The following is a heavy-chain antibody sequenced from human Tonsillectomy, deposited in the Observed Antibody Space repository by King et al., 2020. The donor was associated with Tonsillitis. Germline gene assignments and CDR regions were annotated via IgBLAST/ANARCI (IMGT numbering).Heavy chain of an antibody. CDR1: GGSISSYY. CDR2: IYYSGST. Sequence: QLQESGPGLVKPSETLSLTCTVSGGSISSYYWSWLRQPPGKGLEWIGYIYYSGSTNYNPSLKSRVTISVDTSKNQFSLKLSSVTAADTAVYYCARDSGGYYYNDAFDIWGQGTMVTVSS. CDR3: ARDSGGYYYNDAFDI. D-gene: IGHD3-22*01. J-gene: IGHJ3*02. V-gene: IGHV4-59*01.